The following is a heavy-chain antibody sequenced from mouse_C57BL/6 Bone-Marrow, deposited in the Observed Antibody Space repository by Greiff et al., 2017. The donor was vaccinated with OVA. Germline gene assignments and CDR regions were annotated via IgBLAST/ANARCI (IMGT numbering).Heavy chain of an antibody. J-gene: IGHJ2*01. CDR1: GYTFTSYW. D-gene: IGHD2-3*01. Sequence: VKLQQSGAELAQPGASVKLSCTASGYTFTSYWMHWVTQRPGQGLEWIGYINPSSGYPKYKQKFKDKATLTADKSSSTDYMQLSSLTDEDSAVYYCARSGYSDYFDYWGQGTTLTVSA. CDR2: INPSSGYP. V-gene: IGHV1-7*01. CDR3: ARSGYSDYFDY.